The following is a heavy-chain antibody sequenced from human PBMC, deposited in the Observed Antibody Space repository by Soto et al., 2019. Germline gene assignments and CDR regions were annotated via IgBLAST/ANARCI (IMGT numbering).Heavy chain of an antibody. Sequence: QVPLVESGGGVVQPGRSLRLSCAASGFSFSSYGMQWVRQAPGKGLEWVAVISYDGSNKYYADSVKDRFTISRDNSKKTLYLQMNSLRADDTAVYYCVAGQYFFDYCGQGTLVTVSS. V-gene: IGHV3-30*03. CDR3: VAGQYFFDY. CDR2: ISYDGSNK. J-gene: IGHJ4*02. D-gene: IGHD6-19*01. CDR1: GFSFSSYG.